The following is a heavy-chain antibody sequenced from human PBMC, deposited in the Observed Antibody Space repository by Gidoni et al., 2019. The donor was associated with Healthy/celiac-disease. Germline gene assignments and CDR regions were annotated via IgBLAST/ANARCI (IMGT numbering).Heavy chain of an antibody. CDR1: GGSFSGYY. V-gene: IGHV4-34*01. CDR2: NNPGGST. D-gene: IGHD2-2*02. J-gene: IGHJ4*02. Sequence: QVQLQHRVAGLSKPSEPLSLTCSVYGGSFSGYYWSWIRQLLGKGLSWIGENNPGGSTNYKPSLKRQVNIPVDTSKNQFSRKLSSVTSADTAVYFCARGCRGSTSCYNYWGQGTLVTVSS. CDR3: ARGCRGSTSCYNY.